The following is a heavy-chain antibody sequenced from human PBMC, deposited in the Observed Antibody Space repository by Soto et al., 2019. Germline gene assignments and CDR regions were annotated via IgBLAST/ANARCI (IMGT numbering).Heavy chain of an antibody. D-gene: IGHD2-8*01. V-gene: IGHV4-30-4*01. CDR2: IYDSGST. CDR3: ARDNGVGP. CDR1: GGSISSGDYY. J-gene: IGHJ5*02. Sequence: QVQLQDSGPGLVKPSQTLSLTCTVSGGSISSGDYYWSWIRQPPGKGLEWIGYIYDSGSTYYNSSLMSRVNITLDTSKNQFSLKLTSVTAADTAVYYCARDNGVGPWGQGTLVTVSS.